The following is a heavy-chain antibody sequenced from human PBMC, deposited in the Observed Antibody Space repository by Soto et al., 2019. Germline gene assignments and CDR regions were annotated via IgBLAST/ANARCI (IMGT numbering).Heavy chain of an antibody. CDR3: ARDSGWPILNFDN. Sequence: GRSLRLSCAASAFDFSSYGIHWVRQAPGKGMEWVAASSYDGKETFYADSAKGRCTVSKGMSKSTAFLQMNALRHEDTAVYFCARDSGWPILNFDNWGQRTPGTVAS. V-gene: IGHV3-30*03. J-gene: IGHJ4*02. CDR1: AFDFSSYG. D-gene: IGHD3-10*01. CDR2: SSYDGKET.